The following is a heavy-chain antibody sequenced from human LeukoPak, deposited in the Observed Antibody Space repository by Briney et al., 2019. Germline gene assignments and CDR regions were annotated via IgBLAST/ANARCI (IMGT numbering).Heavy chain of an antibody. V-gene: IGHV1-2*02. D-gene: IGHD6-19*01. CDR1: GYTFTGYY. CDR3: ARVRYSSGWYTFGRSAEFDY. CDR2: INPNSGGT. Sequence: GASVKVSCKASGYTFTGYYMHWVRQAPGQGLEWMGWINPNSGGTNYAQKFQGRVTMTRDTSISTAYMELSRLRSDDTAVYYCARVRYSSGWYTFGRSAEFDYWGQGTLVTVSS. J-gene: IGHJ4*02.